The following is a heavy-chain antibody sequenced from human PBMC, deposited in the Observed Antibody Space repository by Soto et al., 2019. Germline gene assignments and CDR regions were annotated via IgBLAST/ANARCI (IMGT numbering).Heavy chain of an antibody. J-gene: IGHJ4*02. D-gene: IGHD6-19*01. Sequence: VQLLESGGGLVQPGGSLRLSCAASGFPFSSYALSWVRQAPGKGLEWVSAISGSGGSTYYADSVKGRFTISRDNSKNTLYLQMNSLRAEDTAVYYCAKDGAVAGDPDYWGQGTLVTVSS. CDR2: ISGSGGST. V-gene: IGHV3-23*01. CDR1: GFPFSSYA. CDR3: AKDGAVAGDPDY.